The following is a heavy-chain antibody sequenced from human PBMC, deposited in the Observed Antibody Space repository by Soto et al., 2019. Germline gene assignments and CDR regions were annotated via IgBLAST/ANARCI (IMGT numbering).Heavy chain of an antibody. CDR2: IYWDDDK. CDR3: AHRQRTVVVGAPFDL. D-gene: IGHD2-15*01. J-gene: IGHJ4*02. CDR1: GVSLSTSCEG. Sequence: QITLRESGPTLVQPTQTLTLTCTLSGVSLSTSCEGVGWIRQPPGEALEWLALIYWDDDKLFSPSLKSRLANTRDISKNQVVMTMTDMAPEDTAIYYCAHRQRTVVVGAPFDLWGQGSQVTVSS. V-gene: IGHV2-5*02.